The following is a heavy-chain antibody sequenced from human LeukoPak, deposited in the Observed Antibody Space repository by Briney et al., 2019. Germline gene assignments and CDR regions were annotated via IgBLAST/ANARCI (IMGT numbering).Heavy chain of an antibody. CDR1: GFTFSSYG. Sequence: LPGGSLRLSCAASGFTFSSYGMHWVRQAPGKGLEWVAVIWYDGSNKYYADSVKGRFTTSRDNSKNTLYLQMNSLRAEDTAVYYCARDPPPLAVLLWFGELPGAYYYGMDVWGQGTTVTVSS. D-gene: IGHD3-10*01. CDR3: ARDPPPLAVLLWFGELPGAYYYGMDV. CDR2: IWYDGSNK. J-gene: IGHJ6*02. V-gene: IGHV3-33*01.